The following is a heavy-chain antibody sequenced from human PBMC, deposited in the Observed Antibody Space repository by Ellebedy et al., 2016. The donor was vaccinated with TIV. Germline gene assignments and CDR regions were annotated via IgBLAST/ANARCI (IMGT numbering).Heavy chain of an antibody. V-gene: IGHV3-64*04. CDR2: ISSNGGST. J-gene: IGHJ2*01. D-gene: IGHD6-19*01. CDR3: ARVVNAVAGTKAYWYFDL. Sequence: GGSLRLSCAASGFTVSSNYMSWVRQAPGKGLEYVSAISSNGGSTYYADSVKGRFTISRDNSKNTLYLQMNSLRAEDTAVYYCARVVNAVAGTKAYWYFDLWGRGTLVTVSS. CDR1: GFTVSSNY.